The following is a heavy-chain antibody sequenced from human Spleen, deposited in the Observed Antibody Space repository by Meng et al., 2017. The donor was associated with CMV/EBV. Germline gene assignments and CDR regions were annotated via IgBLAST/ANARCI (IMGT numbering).Heavy chain of an antibody. Sequence: SSSYYWAWIRQPPGKGVEWIGNYYFTGSTYYNPSLKSRVTMSVDTSKSQLSLELTSVTAADTAVYYCARAFHCSSASCYKTNWFDPWGQGILVTVSS. D-gene: IGHD3-22*01. CDR3: ARAFHCSSASCYKTNWFDP. J-gene: IGHJ5*02. CDR1: SSSYY. V-gene: IGHV4-39*07. CDR2: YYFTGST.